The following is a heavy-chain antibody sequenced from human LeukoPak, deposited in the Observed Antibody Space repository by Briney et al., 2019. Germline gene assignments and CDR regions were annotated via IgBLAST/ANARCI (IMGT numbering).Heavy chain of an antibody. CDR2: IYYSGST. Sequence: SETLSLTCTVSGGSISSYYWSWIRQSPGKGLEWIGYIYYSGSTNYNPSLKSRVTISVDTSKNQFSLHVSSVTAADTAVYYCARETGSVFDIWGQRDNGHRLF. J-gene: IGHJ3*02. V-gene: IGHV4-59*01. D-gene: IGHD3-10*01. CDR1: GGSISSYY. CDR3: ARETGSVFDI.